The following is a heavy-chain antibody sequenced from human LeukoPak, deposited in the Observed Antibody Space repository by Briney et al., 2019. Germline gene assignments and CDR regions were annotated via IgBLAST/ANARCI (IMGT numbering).Heavy chain of an antibody. CDR2: ISYDGSNK. J-gene: IGHJ6*02. V-gene: IGHV3-30*18. D-gene: IGHD2-2*01. CDR3: AKSRYCSSTSCPFVNYYYYGMDV. CDR1: GFTFSSYD. Sequence: PGGSLRLSCAASGFTFSSYDMNWVRQAPGKGLEWVAAISYDGSNKYYADSVKGRFTISRDNSKNTLYLQMNSLRAEDTAVYYCAKSRYCSSTSCPFVNYYYYGMDVWGQGTTVTVSS.